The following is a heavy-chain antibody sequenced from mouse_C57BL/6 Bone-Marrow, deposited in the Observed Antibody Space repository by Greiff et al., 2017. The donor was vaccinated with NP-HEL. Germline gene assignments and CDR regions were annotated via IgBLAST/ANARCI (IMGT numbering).Heavy chain of an antibody. CDR2: IYPGDGDT. V-gene: IGHV1-80*01. J-gene: IGHJ2*01. CDR3: ARYYGSSYYFDY. D-gene: IGHD1-1*01. Sequence: QVQLQQSGAELVKPGASVKISCKASGYAFSSYWMNWVKQRPGKGLEWIGQIYPGDGDTNYNGKFKGKATLTADKSASTAYMQLSSLTSEDSAVYFCARYYGSSYYFDYWGQGTTLTVSS. CDR1: GYAFSSYW.